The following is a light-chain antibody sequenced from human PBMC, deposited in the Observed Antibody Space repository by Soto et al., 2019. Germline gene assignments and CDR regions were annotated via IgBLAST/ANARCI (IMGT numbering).Light chain of an antibody. V-gene: IGKV1-39*01. CDR2: GAS. CDR1: QSISTS. CDR3: QQSYSIPV. J-gene: IGKJ4*01. Sequence: DIQMTQSPSSLSASVGDRVTITCRASQSISTSLNWYQQKPGKAPKLLIYGASSLRSGVPSRFSGSGSGTDFTLTISSLQPEDSAAYYCQQSYSIPVFGGGTKVEI.